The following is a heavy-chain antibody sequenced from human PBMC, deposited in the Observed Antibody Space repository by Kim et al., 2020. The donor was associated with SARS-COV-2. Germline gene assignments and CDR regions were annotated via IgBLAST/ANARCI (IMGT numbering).Heavy chain of an antibody. J-gene: IGHJ5*02. Sequence: SETLSLTCTVSGGSISSYYWSWIRQPPGKGLEWIGYIYYSGSTNYNPSLKSRVTISVDTSKNQFSLKLSSVTAADTAVYYCARGGGMGRSLWFDPWGQGTLVTVSS. CDR2: IYYSGST. V-gene: IGHV4-59*13. CDR1: GGSISSYY. D-gene: IGHD6-13*01. CDR3: ARGGGMGRSLWFDP.